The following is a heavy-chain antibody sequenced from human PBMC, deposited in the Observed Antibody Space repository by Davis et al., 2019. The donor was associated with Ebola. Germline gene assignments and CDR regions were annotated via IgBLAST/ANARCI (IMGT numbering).Heavy chain of an antibody. CDR2: IYYSGST. CDR1: GGSISSSGYY. V-gene: IGHV4-61*08. J-gene: IGHJ3*02. D-gene: IGHD6-13*01. Sequence: MPSETLSLTCTVSGGSISSSGYYWSWIRQPPGKGLEWIGYIYYSGSTNYNPSLKSRVTISVDTSKNQFSLKLSSVTAADTAVYYCAREGSSSWNDAFDIWGQGTMVTVSS. CDR3: AREGSSSWNDAFDI.